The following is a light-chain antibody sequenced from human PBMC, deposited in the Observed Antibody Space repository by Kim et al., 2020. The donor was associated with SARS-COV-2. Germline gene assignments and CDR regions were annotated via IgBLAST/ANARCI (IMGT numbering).Light chain of an antibody. CDR2: TAS. J-gene: IGKJ2*01. Sequence: DIQLTQSPSFLSASVGDRVTITCRASHDISSYLAWYQQKPGKAPKLLIYTASTLQSGVPSRFSGSGSGTEFTLTISSLRPEDFATYYCQQLNSYPPFFGQGTKLEI. CDR1: HDISSY. CDR3: QQLNSYPPF. V-gene: IGKV1-9*01.